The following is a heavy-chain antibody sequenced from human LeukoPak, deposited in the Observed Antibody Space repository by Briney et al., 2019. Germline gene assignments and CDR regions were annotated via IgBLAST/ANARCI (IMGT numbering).Heavy chain of an antibody. CDR2: ISAYNGNT. CDR1: GYTFSSYG. Sequence: ASVKVSCKASGYTFSSYGISWVRQAPGQGLEWMGWISAYNGNTYYAQNLQGRVTMTTDTSTSTAYMELRSLRSDDTAVYYCARDLKRGYSSGRYSWGTGSSNDYWGQGTLVTVSS. V-gene: IGHV1-18*01. D-gene: IGHD6-19*01. J-gene: IGHJ4*02. CDR3: ARDLKRGYSSGRYSWGTGSSNDY.